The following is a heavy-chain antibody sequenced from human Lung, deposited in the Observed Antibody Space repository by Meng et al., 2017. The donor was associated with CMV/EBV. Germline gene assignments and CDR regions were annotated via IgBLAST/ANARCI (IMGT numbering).Heavy chain of an antibody. CDR2: IYTSGTT. CDR3: ARAEADTGNFDY. D-gene: IGHD6-19*01. CDR1: GGSISSYY. Sequence: QVQLQESGPGLVKPSETRSLTCTGSGGSISSYYWSWIRQSAGKGLEWIGRIYTSGTTIYNPSLKSRLTLSLDTSKNQFSLKLNSVTAADTAVYYCARAEADTGNFDYWGQGTLVTVSS. V-gene: IGHV4-4*07. J-gene: IGHJ4*02.